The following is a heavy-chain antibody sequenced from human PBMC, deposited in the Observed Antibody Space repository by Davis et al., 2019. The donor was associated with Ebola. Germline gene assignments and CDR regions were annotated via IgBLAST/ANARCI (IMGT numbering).Heavy chain of an antibody. D-gene: IGHD6-19*01. V-gene: IGHV3-23*01. CDR3: AKDISIAVAAGRGYGMDV. CDR2: ISGSGGST. Sequence: GESLKISCAASGFTFSSYAMSWVRQAPGKGLEWVSAISGSGGSTYYADSVKGRFTISRDNSKNTLYLQMNSLRAEDTALYYCAKDISIAVAAGRGYGMDVWGQGTTVTVSS. CDR1: GFTFSSYA. J-gene: IGHJ6*02.